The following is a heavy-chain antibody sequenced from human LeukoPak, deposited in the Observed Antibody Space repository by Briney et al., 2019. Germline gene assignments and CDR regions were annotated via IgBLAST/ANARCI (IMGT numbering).Heavy chain of an antibody. J-gene: IGHJ4*02. CDR3: APSLAYFDY. D-gene: IGHD6-13*01. V-gene: IGHV3-23*01. Sequence: GGSLRLSCAASGLTFSSYAMSWVRQAPGKGLEWVSAISGSSASTYYADSVKGRFTISRDNSKNTLYLQMNSLRAEDTAVYYCAPSLAYFDYWGQGTLVTVSS. CDR2: ISGSSAST. CDR1: GLTFSSYA.